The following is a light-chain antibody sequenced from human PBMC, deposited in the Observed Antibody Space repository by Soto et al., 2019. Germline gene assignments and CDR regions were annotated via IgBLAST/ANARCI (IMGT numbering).Light chain of an antibody. CDR2: EVN. V-gene: IGLV2-23*02. CDR1: SSDVGSYNL. CDR3: CLYASSNPPVI. Sequence: QSALTQPASVSGSPGQSITISCTGTSSDVGSYNLVSWYQQFPGKAPKLMIYEVNKRPSGVSNRFSGSKSDNTASLTISGLQAEDEADYYCCLYASSNPPVILGGGTKVTVL. J-gene: IGLJ2*01.